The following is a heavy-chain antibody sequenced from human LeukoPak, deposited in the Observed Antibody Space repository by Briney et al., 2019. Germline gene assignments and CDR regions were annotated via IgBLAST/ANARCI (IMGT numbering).Heavy chain of an antibody. V-gene: IGHV4-31*03. J-gene: IGHJ4*02. Sequence: SETLSLTCTVSGGSISSGGYYWSWIRQHPGKGLEWIGYIYYSGSTYYNPSLKSRVTISVDTSKNQFSLKLSSVTAADTAVYYCAGVERYCSSTSCYYGDYWGQGTLVTVSS. CDR2: IYYSGST. CDR1: GGSISSGGYY. CDR3: AGVERYCSSTSCYYGDY. D-gene: IGHD2-2*01.